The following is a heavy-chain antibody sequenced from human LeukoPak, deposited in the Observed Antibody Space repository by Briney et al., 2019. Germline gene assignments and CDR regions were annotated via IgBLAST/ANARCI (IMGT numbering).Heavy chain of an antibody. Sequence: SETLSLTCAVYGGSFSGYYWSWIRQPPGKGLEWIGETNHSGSTNYNPSLKSRVTISVDTSKNQFSLKLSSVTAADTAVYYCASYVFRGTAAAGPTKYYFDYWGQGTLVTVSS. CDR2: TNHSGST. V-gene: IGHV4-34*01. J-gene: IGHJ4*02. CDR3: ASYVFRGTAAAGPTKYYFDY. CDR1: GGSFSGYY. D-gene: IGHD6-13*01.